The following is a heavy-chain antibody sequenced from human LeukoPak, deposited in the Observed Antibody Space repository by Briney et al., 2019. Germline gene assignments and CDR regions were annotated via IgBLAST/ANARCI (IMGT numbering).Heavy chain of an antibody. D-gene: IGHD6-6*01. Sequence: SETLSLTCTVSGDSIRRDNYYWDWIRQPPGKGLEWIGSIYYSGSTYYNPSLKSRVTISVDTSKNQFSLKLSSVTAADTAVYYCARGTKLLAARRLGWFDPWGQGTLVTVSS. CDR2: IYYSGST. J-gene: IGHJ5*02. CDR3: ARGTKLLAARRLGWFDP. V-gene: IGHV4-39*07. CDR1: GDSIRRDNYY.